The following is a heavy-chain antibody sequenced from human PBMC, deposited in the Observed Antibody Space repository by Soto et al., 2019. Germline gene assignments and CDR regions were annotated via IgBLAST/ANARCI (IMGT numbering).Heavy chain of an antibody. CDR2: IYYSGST. CDR1: GGSISSYY. D-gene: IGHD5-12*01. Sequence: SETLSLTCTVSGGSISSYYWSWIRQPPGKGLEWIGYIYYSGSTNYNPSLKSRVTISVDTSKNQFSLKLSSVAAADTAVYYCARAARDGYNFDYWGQGTLVTVSS. V-gene: IGHV4-59*01. CDR3: ARAARDGYNFDY. J-gene: IGHJ4*02.